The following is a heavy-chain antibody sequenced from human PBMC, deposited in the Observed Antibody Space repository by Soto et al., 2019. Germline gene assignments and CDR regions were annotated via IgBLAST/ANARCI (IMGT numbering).Heavy chain of an antibody. CDR1: GGSISSGGYS. CDR2: ICHSWST. CDR3: ARAGRVVTGAFDI. D-gene: IGHD3-3*01. J-gene: IGHJ3*02. V-gene: IGHV4-30-2*01. Sequence: TLSLTCAVSGGSISSGGYSWSWIRQPPGKGLEWIGYICHSWSTYYNPSLKSRVTISVDRSKNQFSLKLSSVTAADTAVYYCARAGRVVTGAFDIWGQGTMVTVSS.